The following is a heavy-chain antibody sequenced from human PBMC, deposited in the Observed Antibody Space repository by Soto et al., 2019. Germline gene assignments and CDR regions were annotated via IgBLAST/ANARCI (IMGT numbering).Heavy chain of an antibody. CDR2: IYYSGST. D-gene: IGHD2-8*02. J-gene: IGHJ6*02. CDR3: TVVYELVYYYYGMDV. Sequence: SETLSLTCTVSGGSISSCYWSWIRQPPGKGLEWIGYIYYSGSTYYNPSLKSRVTISVDTSKNQFSLKLSSVTAADTAVYYCTVVYELVYYYYGMDVWGQGTTVTVSS. V-gene: IGHV4-59*08. CDR1: GGSISSCY.